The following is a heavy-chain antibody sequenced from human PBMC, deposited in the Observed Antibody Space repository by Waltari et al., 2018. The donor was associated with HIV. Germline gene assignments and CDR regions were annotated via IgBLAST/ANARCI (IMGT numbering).Heavy chain of an antibody. J-gene: IGHJ4*02. D-gene: IGHD6-13*01. CDR3: ARGGSSSWYSPYDH. CDR1: GGSFRGYY. CDR2: INQSGST. V-gene: IGHV4-34*01. Sequence: QVQLQQWGAGLLKPSETLSLTCAVYGGSFRGYYWSWIRHPPGKGLEWIAEINQSGSTNYNPSLKSRVTMSVDTSKNQFSLKLSSATAADTAVYYCARGGSSSWYSPYDHWGQGTLVTVSS.